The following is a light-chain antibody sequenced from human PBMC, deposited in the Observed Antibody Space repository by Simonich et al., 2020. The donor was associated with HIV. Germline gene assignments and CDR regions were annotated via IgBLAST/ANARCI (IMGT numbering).Light chain of an antibody. V-gene: IGLV2-14*01. CDR1: SSDVGGYNY. CDR2: DVS. Sequence: QSALTQPASVSGSPGQSITISRTGTSSDVGGYNYVSWYQQHPGKAPEVIIYDVSKRPSGVSTRFSGSKSGNTASLTISGLQAEDEADYYCCSYTSSSTWVFGGGTKLTVL. J-gene: IGLJ3*02. CDR3: CSYTSSSTWV.